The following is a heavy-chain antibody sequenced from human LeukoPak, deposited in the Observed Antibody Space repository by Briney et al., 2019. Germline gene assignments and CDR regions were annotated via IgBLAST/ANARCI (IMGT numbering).Heavy chain of an antibody. CDR2: ISSSSSTI. Sequence: PGGSLRLSCAASGFTFSSYSMNWVRQAPGKGLEWVSYISSSSSTIYYADSVKGRFTISRDNAKNTLYLQMNSLRAEDTAVYYCARVYGSGIGTTVYYFDYWGQGTLVTVSS. CDR3: ARVYGSGIGTTVYYFDY. CDR1: GFTFSSYS. V-gene: IGHV3-48*01. J-gene: IGHJ4*02. D-gene: IGHD4-17*01.